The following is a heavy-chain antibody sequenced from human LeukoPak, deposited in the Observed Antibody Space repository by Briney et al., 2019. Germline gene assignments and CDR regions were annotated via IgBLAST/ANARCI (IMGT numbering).Heavy chain of an antibody. CDR2: IYYSGST. J-gene: IGHJ4*02. CDR3: AREEGSSSSGIDY. D-gene: IGHD6-6*01. V-gene: IGHV4-31*03. CDR1: GGSISSGGYY. Sequence: SQTLSLTCTVSGGSISSGGYYWSWIRQHPGEGLEWIGYIYYSGSTYYNPSLKSRVTISVDTSKNQFSLKLSSVTAADTAVYYCAREEGSSSSGIDYWGQGTLVTVSS.